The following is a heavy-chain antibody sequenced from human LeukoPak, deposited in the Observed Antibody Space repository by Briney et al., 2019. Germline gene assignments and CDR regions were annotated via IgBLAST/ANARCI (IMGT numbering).Heavy chain of an antibody. V-gene: IGHV3-23*01. CDR1: GFTFSSYG. Sequence: GRSLRLSCAASGFTFSSYGMHWVRQAPGKGLEWVSVISGSDGSTYYADSVKGRFTISRDNSKNTLYLQMNSLRAEDTAVYYCANAYSSGWYYFDYWGQGTLVTVSS. D-gene: IGHD6-19*01. CDR3: ANAYSSGWYYFDY. J-gene: IGHJ4*02. CDR2: ISGSDGST.